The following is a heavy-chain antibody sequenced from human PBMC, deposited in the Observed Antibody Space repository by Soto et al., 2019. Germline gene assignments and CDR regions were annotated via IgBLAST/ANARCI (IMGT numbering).Heavy chain of an antibody. V-gene: IGHV2-70*12. Sequence: SGPTLVNPTQTLTLTCTFSGFSLSTSGMCVSWIRQPPGKALEWLALIDWDDDKYYSTSLKTRLTISKDTSKNQVVLTMTNMDPVDTATYYCAHSVQDSSSWTGFDYWGQGTLVTVS. D-gene: IGHD6-13*01. CDR2: IDWDDDK. CDR1: GFSLSTSGMC. J-gene: IGHJ4*02. CDR3: AHSVQDSSSWTGFDY.